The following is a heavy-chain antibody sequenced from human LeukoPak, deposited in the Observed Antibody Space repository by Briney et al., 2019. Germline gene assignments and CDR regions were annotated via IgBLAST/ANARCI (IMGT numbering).Heavy chain of an antibody. D-gene: IGHD2-15*01. Sequence: PGGSLRLSCAASGLTVSNQFMDWVRQAPGKGLEWVSTIYSGGATYYSDSVGGRFTISRDSSQNTVYLQMNSLRAEDTAVYYCARGVVAATGRYYFDYWGQGTLVTVSS. CDR2: IYSGGAT. CDR3: ARGVVAATGRYYFDY. V-gene: IGHV3-66*01. CDR1: GLTVSNQF. J-gene: IGHJ4*02.